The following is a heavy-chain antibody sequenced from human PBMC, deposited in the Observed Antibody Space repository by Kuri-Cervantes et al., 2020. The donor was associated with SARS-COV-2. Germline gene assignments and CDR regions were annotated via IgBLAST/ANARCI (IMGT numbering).Heavy chain of an antibody. J-gene: IGHJ6*02. CDR1: GFTFSSYS. CDR3: ARSFEGWDV. CDR2: IYSGGST. D-gene: IGHD3-9*01. Sequence: GESLKISCAASGFTFSSYSMNWVRQAPGKGLEWVSVIYSGGSTYYADSVKGRFTISRDNSKNTLYLQMNSLRAEDTAVYYCARSFEGWDVWGQGTTVTVSS. V-gene: IGHV3-53*01.